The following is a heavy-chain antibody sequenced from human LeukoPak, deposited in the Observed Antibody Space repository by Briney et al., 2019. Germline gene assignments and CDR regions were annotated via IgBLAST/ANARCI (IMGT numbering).Heavy chain of an antibody. CDR3: ATDHGFHYGAYFDY. CDR2: ISYDGSNK. V-gene: IGHV3-30*03. J-gene: IGHJ4*02. CDR1: GFTFTSYG. D-gene: IGHD4-17*01. Sequence: GGSLRLSCAASGFTFTSYGMHWVRQAPGKGLEWVAVISYDGSNKYSADSVKGRFTISRDNSKNTQYLQMNSLRAEDTAVYYCATDHGFHYGAYFDYWGQGTLVTVSS.